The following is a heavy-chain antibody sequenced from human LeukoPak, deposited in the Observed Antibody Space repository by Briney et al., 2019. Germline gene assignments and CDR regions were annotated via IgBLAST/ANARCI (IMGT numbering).Heavy chain of an antibody. Sequence: ASVKVSCKASGYNFNGFGISWVRQAPGQGLEWMGWISAYDGGTKYAPSLQDRLTMTIETSTTTAYMELRSLRSDDTAVYYCARLARYHMLEASDTWGQGTMGIVSS. CDR3: ARLARYHMLEASDT. CDR2: ISAYDGGT. V-gene: IGHV1-18*01. D-gene: IGHD2-2*01. CDR1: GYNFNGFG. J-gene: IGHJ3*02.